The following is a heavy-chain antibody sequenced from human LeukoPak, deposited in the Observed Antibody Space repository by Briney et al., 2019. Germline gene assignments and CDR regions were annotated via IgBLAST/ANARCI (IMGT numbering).Heavy chain of an antibody. CDR1: GGSLSSYY. CDR2: IYTSGST. V-gene: IGHV4-4*07. Sequence: SETLSLTCTVSGGSLSSYYWSWIRQPAGKGLEWIGRIYTSGSTNYNPSLKSRVTMSVDASKNQFSLKLSSVTAADTAVYYCARDSSGWNVFDYWGQGTLATVSS. D-gene: IGHD6-19*01. CDR3: ARDSSGWNVFDY. J-gene: IGHJ4*02.